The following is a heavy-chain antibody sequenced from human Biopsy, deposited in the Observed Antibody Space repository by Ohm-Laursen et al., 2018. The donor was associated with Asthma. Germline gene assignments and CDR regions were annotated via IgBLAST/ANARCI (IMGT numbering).Heavy chain of an antibody. CDR2: ISYSGST. J-gene: IGHJ2*01. CDR1: GGSVSSGSYY. Sequence: SETLSLTCTVSGGSVSSGSYYWSWIRQPPGKGLARVSYISYSGSTDYSPSLKSRLTISMDTSKNQFSLKLSSVTAADTAVYYCARVPTTLRYFDLWGRGTLVTVSS. CDR3: ARVPTTLRYFDL. V-gene: IGHV4-61*01. D-gene: IGHD2-15*01.